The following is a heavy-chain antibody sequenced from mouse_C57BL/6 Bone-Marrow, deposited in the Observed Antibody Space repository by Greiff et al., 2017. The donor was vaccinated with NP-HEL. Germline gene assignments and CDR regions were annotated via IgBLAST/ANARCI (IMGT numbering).Heavy chain of an antibody. CDR2: LSNGGGST. CDR1: GFTFSDYY. J-gene: IGHJ1*03. CDR3: ARPNYYGSSFYWYFDV. Sequence: EVKLVESGGGLVQPGGSLKLSCAASGFTFSDYYMYWVRQTPETRLEWVAYLSNGGGSTYYPDTVKGRFTISRDNAKNTLYLQMSRLKSEDTAMYYCARPNYYGSSFYWYFDVWGTGTTVTVSS. V-gene: IGHV5-12*01. D-gene: IGHD1-1*01.